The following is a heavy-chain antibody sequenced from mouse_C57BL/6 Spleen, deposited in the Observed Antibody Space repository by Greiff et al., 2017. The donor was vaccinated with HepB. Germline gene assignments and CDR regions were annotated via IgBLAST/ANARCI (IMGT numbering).Heavy chain of an antibody. CDR3: AIDSSCPFAY. V-gene: IGHV5-17*01. CDR1: GFTFSDYG. CDR2: ISSGSSTI. J-gene: IGHJ3*01. Sequence: EVHLVESGGGLVKPGGSLKLSCAASGFTFSDYGMHWVRQAPEKGLEWVAYISSGSSTIYYADTVKGRFTISRDNAKNTLFLQMTSLRSEDTAMYYCAIDSSCPFAYWGQGTLVTVSA. D-gene: IGHD3-2*02.